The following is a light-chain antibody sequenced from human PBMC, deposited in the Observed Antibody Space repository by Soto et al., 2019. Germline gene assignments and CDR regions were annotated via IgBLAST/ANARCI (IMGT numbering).Light chain of an antibody. CDR1: QSINTW. Sequence: DVQMTQSPSSVSASVGDRVTITCRASQSINTWLAWYQQKPGKAPKLLIYAASSLQSGVPSRFSGNGSGTDFTLIISSLQPEDFATYYCQQSNTFPYPFGPGTKVDIK. CDR3: QQSNTFPYP. J-gene: IGKJ3*01. CDR2: AAS. V-gene: IGKV1-12*01.